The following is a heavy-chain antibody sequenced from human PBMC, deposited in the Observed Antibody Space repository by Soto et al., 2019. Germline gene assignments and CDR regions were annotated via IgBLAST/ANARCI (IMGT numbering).Heavy chain of an antibody. CDR3: ARDQRAYDAFDI. CDR1: GFTVSSNY. Sequence: EVQLVESRGGLVQPGGSLRLSCAASGFTVSSNYMSWVRQAPGKGLEWVSVIYSGGSTYYADSVKGRFTISRDNSKNTLYLQMNSLRAEDTAVYYCARDQRAYDAFDIWGQGTMVTVSS. J-gene: IGHJ3*02. V-gene: IGHV3-66*01. CDR2: IYSGGST.